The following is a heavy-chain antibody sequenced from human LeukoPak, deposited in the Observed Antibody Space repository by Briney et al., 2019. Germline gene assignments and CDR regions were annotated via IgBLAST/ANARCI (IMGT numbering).Heavy chain of an antibody. J-gene: IGHJ6*03. Sequence: SETLSLTCTVSGGSISSYYWSWIRQPPGKGLEWIGYIYYSGSTNYNPSLKSRVTISEDTSKNQFSLKLSSVTAADTAVYYCARRSNYYDSSGYYYYYYMDVWGKGTTVTVSS. CDR3: ARRSNYYDSSGYYYYYYMDV. CDR1: GGSISSYY. D-gene: IGHD3-22*01. V-gene: IGHV4-59*01. CDR2: IYYSGST.